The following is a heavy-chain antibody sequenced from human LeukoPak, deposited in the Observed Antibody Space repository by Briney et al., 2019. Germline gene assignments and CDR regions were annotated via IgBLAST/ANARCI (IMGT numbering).Heavy chain of an antibody. CDR2: VSGSGRST. CDR1: GFTFSSYA. D-gene: IGHD1-26*01. J-gene: IGHJ4*02. Sequence: GESLRLSCAASGFTFSSYAMSWVRQAPGKGLEWVSAVSGSGRSTDYADSVKGRFTISRDNSKNTLYLQMNSLRVEDTAVYYCAKAERFSGTKTPDYWGQGTLVTVSS. V-gene: IGHV3-23*01. CDR3: AKAERFSGTKTPDY.